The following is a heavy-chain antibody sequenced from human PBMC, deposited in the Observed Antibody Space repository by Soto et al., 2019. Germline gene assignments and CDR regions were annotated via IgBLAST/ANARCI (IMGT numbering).Heavy chain of an antibody. V-gene: IGHV4-39*01. CDR3: ARSIVGANPVYFDY. D-gene: IGHD1-26*01. J-gene: IGHJ4*02. CDR1: GGSISSSSYY. Sequence: SETLSLTCTVSGGSISSSSYYWGWIRQPPGKGLEWIGSIYYSGSTYYNPSLKSRVTISVDTSKNQFSLKLSSVTAADTAVYYCARSIVGANPVYFDYWGQGTLVTVSS. CDR2: IYYSGST.